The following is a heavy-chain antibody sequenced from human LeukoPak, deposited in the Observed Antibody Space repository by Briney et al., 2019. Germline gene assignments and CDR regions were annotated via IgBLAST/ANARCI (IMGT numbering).Heavy chain of an antibody. Sequence: ASVKVSCTASGYTFTSYGISWVRQAPGQGLEWMGWISAYNGNTNYAQKLQGRVTMTTDTSTSTAYMELRSLRSDDTAVYYCARDYDILTGYYTYGMDVWGQGTTVTVSS. J-gene: IGHJ6*02. CDR3: ARDYDILTGYYTYGMDV. CDR2: ISAYNGNT. CDR1: GYTFTSYG. D-gene: IGHD3-9*01. V-gene: IGHV1-18*01.